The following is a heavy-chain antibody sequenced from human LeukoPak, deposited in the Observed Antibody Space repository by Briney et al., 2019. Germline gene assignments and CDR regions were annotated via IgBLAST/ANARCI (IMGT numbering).Heavy chain of an antibody. CDR3: ARAEMPSVAGEDWFDP. J-gene: IGHJ5*02. CDR1: GYRFTSYW. V-gene: IGHV5-10-1*01. CDR2: IDPDDSYT. D-gene: IGHD3-10*01. Sequence: GESLMISCQGSGYRFTSYWISWVRQMPGKGLEWMGRIDPDDSYTSYSPSFQGRVSISVDKSISTAYLQWSSLKASDTAIYYCARAEMPSVAGEDWFDPWGQGALVTVSS.